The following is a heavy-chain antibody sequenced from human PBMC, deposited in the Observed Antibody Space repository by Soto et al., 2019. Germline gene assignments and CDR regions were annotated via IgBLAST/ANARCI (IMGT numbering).Heavy chain of an antibody. J-gene: IGHJ4*02. CDR1: GFTFSSYA. Sequence: GGSLRLSCAASGFTFSSYAMSWVRQAPGKGLEWVSAISGSGGSTYYADSVKGRFTISRDNSKNTLYLQMNSLRAEDTAVYDCAKGREDSSGYNDFDDWGQGTLVTVSS. D-gene: IGHD3-22*01. CDR3: AKGREDSSGYNDFDD. V-gene: IGHV3-23*01. CDR2: ISGSGGST.